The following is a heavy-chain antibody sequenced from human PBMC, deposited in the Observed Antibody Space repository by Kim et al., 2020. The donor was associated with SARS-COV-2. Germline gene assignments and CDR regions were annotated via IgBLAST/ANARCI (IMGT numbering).Heavy chain of an antibody. Sequence: GGSLRLSCAASGFTFSSYEMNWVRQAPGKGLEWVSYISSSGSTIYYADSVKGRFTISRDNAKNSLYLQMNSLRAEDTAVYYCARDYGDYVPAEGGPGTLVTVSS. CDR1: GFTFSSYE. CDR3: ARDYGDYVPAE. CDR2: ISSSGSTI. V-gene: IGHV3-48*03. D-gene: IGHD4-17*01. J-gene: IGHJ1*01.